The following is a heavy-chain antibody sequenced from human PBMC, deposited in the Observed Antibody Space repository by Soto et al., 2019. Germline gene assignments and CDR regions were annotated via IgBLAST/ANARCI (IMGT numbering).Heavy chain of an antibody. D-gene: IGHD6-13*01. CDR1: GGSISSYY. CDR2: TYYSGST. J-gene: IGHJ4*02. V-gene: IGHV4-59*01. CDR3: ARVWYSSSWDEVGFDY. Sequence: SSETLSLTCTVSGGSISSYYWSWIRQPPGKGLEWIGYTYYSGSTNYNPSLKSRVTISVDTSKNQFSLKLSSVTAADTAVYYCARVWYSSSWDEVGFDYWGQGTLVTVSS.